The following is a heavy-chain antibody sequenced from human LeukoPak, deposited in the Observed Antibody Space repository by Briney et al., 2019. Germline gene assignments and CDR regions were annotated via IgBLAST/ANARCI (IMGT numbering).Heavy chain of an antibody. D-gene: IGHD2-2*01. CDR1: GGSISSGSYY. V-gene: IGHV4-61*02. CDR2: IYTSGST. J-gene: IGHJ6*03. Sequence: SETLSLTCTVSGGSISSGSYYWSWIRQPAGKGLEWIGRIYTSGSTNYNPSLKSRVTISVDTSKNQFSLKLSSVTAADTAVYYCARTPSGYCSSTSCKGRYYYMDVWGKGTTVTVSS. CDR3: ARTPSGYCSSTSCKGRYYYMDV.